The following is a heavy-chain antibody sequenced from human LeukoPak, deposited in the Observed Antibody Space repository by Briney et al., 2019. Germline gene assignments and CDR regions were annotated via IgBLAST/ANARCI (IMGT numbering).Heavy chain of an antibody. CDR2: INHSGST. V-gene: IGHV4-31*03. Sequence: SETLSLTCTVSGGSISSGGYYWSWIRQHPGKGLEWIGEINHSGSTNYNPSLKSRVTISVDTSKNQFSLKLSSVTAADTAVYYCARLGYCSSTSCSYYGMDVWGQGTTVTVSS. CDR3: ARLGYCSSTSCSYYGMDV. J-gene: IGHJ6*02. D-gene: IGHD2-2*01. CDR1: GGSISSGGYY.